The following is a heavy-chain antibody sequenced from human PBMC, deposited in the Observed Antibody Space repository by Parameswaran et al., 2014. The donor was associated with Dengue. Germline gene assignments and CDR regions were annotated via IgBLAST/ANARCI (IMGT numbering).Heavy chain of an antibody. V-gene: IGHV4-59*08. CDR3: ARHMLDYGMDV. CDR1: GGSISSYY. CDR2: IYYSGST. Sequence: AGGSLRLSCTVSGGSISSYYWSWIRQPPGKGLEWIGYIYYSGSTNYNPSLKSRVTISVDTSKNQFSLKLSSVTAADTAVYYCARHMLDYGMDVWGQGTTVTVSS. J-gene: IGHJ6*02. D-gene: IGHD2-8*01.